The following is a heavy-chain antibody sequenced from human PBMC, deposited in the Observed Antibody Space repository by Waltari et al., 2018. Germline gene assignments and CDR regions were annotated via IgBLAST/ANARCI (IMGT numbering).Heavy chain of an antibody. V-gene: IGHV4-39*01. Sequence: QLQLHASGQGLVKPSETLSLTCNVSGGSMSNNNYYWAWIRPPPGKGLEWIGSIYYSGSTYYNPSLKSRLTISVDTSKNQFSLKFNSVTAADSAVYYCARPLRFTAWFDPWGQGTLVTVSS. D-gene: IGHD3-3*01. CDR2: IYYSGST. CDR3: ARPLRFTAWFDP. J-gene: IGHJ5*02. CDR1: GGSMSNNNYY.